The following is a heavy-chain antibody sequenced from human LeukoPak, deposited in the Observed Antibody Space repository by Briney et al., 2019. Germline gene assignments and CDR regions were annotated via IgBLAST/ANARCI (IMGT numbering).Heavy chain of an antibody. CDR1: GFTFEDYA. Sequence: GRSLRLSCAASGFTFEDYAMHWVRQAPGKGLEWVSGISWNSGSVGYADSVKGRFTMSRDNAKNSLYLQMNSLRAEDTALYYCAKGEMATYSSRFDSWGQGTLVTVSS. CDR3: AKGEMATYSSRFDS. J-gene: IGHJ5*01. V-gene: IGHV3-9*01. D-gene: IGHD5-24*01. CDR2: ISWNSGSV.